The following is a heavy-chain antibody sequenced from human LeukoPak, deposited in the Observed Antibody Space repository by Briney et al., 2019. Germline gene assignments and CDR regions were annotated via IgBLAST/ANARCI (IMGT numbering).Heavy chain of an antibody. CDR1: GGTFSSYT. J-gene: IGHJ2*01. V-gene: IGHV1-69*02. CDR3: ARVTSGWYAGCLSL. Sequence: GASVKVSCKASGGTFSSYTVSWVRQAPGQGLEWMGRIIPILGIANYAQKFQGRVTITADKSTSTAYMELSSLRSEDTAVYYCARVTSGWYAGCLSLWGRGTLVTVSS. CDR2: IIPILGIA. D-gene: IGHD6-19*01.